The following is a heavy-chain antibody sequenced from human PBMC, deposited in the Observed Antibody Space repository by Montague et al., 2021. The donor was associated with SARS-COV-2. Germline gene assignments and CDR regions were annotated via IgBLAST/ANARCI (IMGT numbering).Heavy chain of an antibody. CDR1: GDSINSEHW. V-gene: IGHV4-4*02. D-gene: IGHD3-3*01. CDR3: AREYRLQYLEWTGTRYDYYGMDI. Sequence: SETLSLTCAVSGDSINSEHWWSWVRQPPGKGLEWIVETHQWGGTNYNPSLRSRVSIFLDKSKNQFSPTLTSVTAADTAMYYCAREYRLQYLEWTGTRYDYYGMDIWGQGTTVTVSS. J-gene: IGHJ6*02. CDR2: THQWGGT.